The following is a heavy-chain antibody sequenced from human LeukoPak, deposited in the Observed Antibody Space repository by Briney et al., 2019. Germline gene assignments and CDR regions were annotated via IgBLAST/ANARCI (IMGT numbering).Heavy chain of an antibody. CDR2: IYRGGST. CDR3: ARGVYYYDSSGYYYNY. Sequence: GGSLRLSCAASGFTVSSNYMNWVRQAPGKGLEWVSVIYRGGSTYYADSVKDRFTISRDNSKNTVYLQMNSLRAEDTAVYYCARGVYYYDSSGYYYNYWGQGTPVTVSS. V-gene: IGHV3-66*01. D-gene: IGHD3-22*01. J-gene: IGHJ4*02. CDR1: GFTVSSNY.